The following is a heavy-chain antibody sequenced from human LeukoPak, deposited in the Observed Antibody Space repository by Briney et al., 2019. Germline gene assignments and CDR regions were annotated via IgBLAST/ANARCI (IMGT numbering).Heavy chain of an antibody. V-gene: IGHV3-30*18. D-gene: IGHD7-27*01. CDR3: AKDSTGPWGY. CDR2: ISYDGSNK. J-gene: IGHJ4*02. Sequence: GRSLRLSCAASGFTFSSYGMHWVRQAPGKGLEWVAVISYDGSNKYYADSVKGRFTISRDNSKNTLYLQMNSLRAEDTAVYYCAKDSTGPWGYWGQGTLVTVSS. CDR1: GFTFSSYG.